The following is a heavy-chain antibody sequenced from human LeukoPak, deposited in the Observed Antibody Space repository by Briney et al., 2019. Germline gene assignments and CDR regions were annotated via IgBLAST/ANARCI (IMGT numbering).Heavy chain of an antibody. V-gene: IGHV3-23*01. Sequence: QSGGSLRLSCPASGFTFSNYDMSWVRQAPGKGLEWVSSISDSGGSTYYADSVKGRFTISRDNSKNTLYLQMTNLRAADTAVYYCAKDLSRAVAADWFDPWDQGSLVTVSS. CDR3: AKDLSRAVAADWFDP. CDR1: GFTFSNYD. CDR2: ISDSGGST. D-gene: IGHD6-19*01. J-gene: IGHJ5*02.